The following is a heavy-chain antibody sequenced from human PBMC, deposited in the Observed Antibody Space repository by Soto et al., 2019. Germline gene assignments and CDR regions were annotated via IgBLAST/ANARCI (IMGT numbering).Heavy chain of an antibody. D-gene: IGHD1-20*01. Sequence: SETLSLTCAVSGYSISSGFYWAWIRQTPGKGLEWIGSVYQTVSAYYNPSLQSRVTISVDRSKNQFSLKLSSVTAADTAVYYCARAGDRYKDGMDVWGQGTTVTVSS. CDR2: VYQTVSA. V-gene: IGHV4-38-2*01. CDR1: GYSISSGFY. J-gene: IGHJ6*02. CDR3: ARAGDRYKDGMDV.